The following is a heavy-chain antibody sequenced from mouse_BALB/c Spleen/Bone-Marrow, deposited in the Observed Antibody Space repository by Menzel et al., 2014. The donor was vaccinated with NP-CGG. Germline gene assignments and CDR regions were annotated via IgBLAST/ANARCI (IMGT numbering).Heavy chain of an antibody. J-gene: IGHJ3*01. Sequence: EGQVVESGGGLVKSGGSLKLSCAASGFTFSNYGMSWVRQTPEKRLEWVATISGGGSYTFYSDSVKGRFTISRDNAKNNLYLQLSSLRSEDTALYYCARHAYYDQTEVSFVYWGQGALVTVSA. V-gene: IGHV5-9-2*01. CDR3: ARHAYYDQTEVSFVY. CDR2: ISGGGSYT. D-gene: IGHD2-4*01. CDR1: GFTFSNYG.